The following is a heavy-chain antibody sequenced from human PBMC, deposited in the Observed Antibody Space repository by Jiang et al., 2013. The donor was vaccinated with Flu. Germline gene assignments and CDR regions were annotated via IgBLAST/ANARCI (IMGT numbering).Heavy chain of an antibody. J-gene: IGHJ5*02. CDR3: ARSDCPGGTCYSHNWFDP. D-gene: IGHD2-8*02. CDR2: IHYSGNT. CDR1: GAPINGGRYY. Sequence: GSGLVKPSQTLSLTCTVSGAPINGGRYYWSWIRQHPEKGLEWIGHIHYSGNTHYNPSLKSRVSISVDTSKNEFSLDLTSVTAADAAVYYCARSDCPGGTCYSHNWFDPWGQGTLVTVSS. V-gene: IGHV4-31*03.